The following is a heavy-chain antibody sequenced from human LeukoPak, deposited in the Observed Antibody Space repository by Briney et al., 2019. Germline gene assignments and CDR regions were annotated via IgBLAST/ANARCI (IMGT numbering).Heavy chain of an antibody. V-gene: IGHV4-4*02. D-gene: IGHD3-10*01. Sequence: SETLSLTCAVSGGSISSSNWWSWVRQPPGKGLEWIGEIFHSGSTNYNPSLKSRVTISVDTSKNQFSLKLSSVTAADTAVYYCARGAPGYTMVRGVGAFDIWGQGTMVTVSS. CDR1: GGSISSSNW. CDR3: ARGAPGYTMVRGVGAFDI. J-gene: IGHJ3*02. CDR2: IFHSGST.